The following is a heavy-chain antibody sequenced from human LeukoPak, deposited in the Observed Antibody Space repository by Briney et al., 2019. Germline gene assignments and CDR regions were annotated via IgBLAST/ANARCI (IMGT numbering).Heavy chain of an antibody. CDR1: GGSISSGGYY. CDR2: IYYSGST. Sequence: SETLSLICTVSGGSISSGGYYWSWIRQHPGKGLEWIGYIYYSGSTYYNPSLKSRVTISVDTSKNQFSLKLSSVTAADTAVYYCARDALVATITWYNWFDPWGQGTLVTVSS. D-gene: IGHD5-12*01. V-gene: IGHV4-31*03. J-gene: IGHJ5*02. CDR3: ARDALVATITWYNWFDP.